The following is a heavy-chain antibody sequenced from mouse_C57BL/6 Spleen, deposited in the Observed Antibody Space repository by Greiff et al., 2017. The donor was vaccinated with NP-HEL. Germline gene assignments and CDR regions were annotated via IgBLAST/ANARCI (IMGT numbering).Heavy chain of an antibody. V-gene: IGHV1-26*01. J-gene: IGHJ2*01. CDR2: INPNNGGT. CDR1: GYTFTDYY. CDR3: AYYVDY. Sequence: EVQLQQSGPELVKPGASVKISCKASGYTFTDYYMNWVKQSHGKSLEWIGDINPNNGGTSYNQKFKGKATLTVDKSSSTAYMELRSLTSEDSAVYYCAYYVDYWGQGTTLTVSS.